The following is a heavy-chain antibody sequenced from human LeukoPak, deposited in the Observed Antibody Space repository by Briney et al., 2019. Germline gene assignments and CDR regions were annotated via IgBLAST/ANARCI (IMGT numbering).Heavy chain of an antibody. CDR2: ISSSGSTI. J-gene: IGHJ4*02. CDR3: ARDFRSGYYKGGDNY. D-gene: IGHD3-22*01. V-gene: IGHV3-11*04. CDR1: GFTFSDYY. Sequence: GGSLRHSCAASGFTFSDYYMSWIRQAPGKGLEWVSYISSSGSTIYYADSVKGRFTISRDNAKNSLYLQMNSLRAEDTAVYYCARDFRSGYYKGGDNYWGQGTLVTVSS.